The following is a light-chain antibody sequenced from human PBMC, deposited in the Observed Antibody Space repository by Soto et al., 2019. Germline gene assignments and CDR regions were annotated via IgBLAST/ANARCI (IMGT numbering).Light chain of an antibody. CDR1: SSDIGSYNY. CDR3: SAYTSTSSYV. Sequence: QSVLTQPASVSGSPGQPITISCAGSSSDIGSYNYVSWYQQHPGKAPRLLIYDVSRRPSGVSGVSDRFSGSKSGNTASLTVSGLQAEDEADYYCSAYTSTSSYVFGTGTKLTVL. J-gene: IGLJ1*01. CDR2: DVS. V-gene: IGLV2-14*01.